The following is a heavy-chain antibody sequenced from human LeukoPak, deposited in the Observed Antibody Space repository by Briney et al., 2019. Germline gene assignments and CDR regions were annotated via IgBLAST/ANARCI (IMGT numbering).Heavy chain of an antibody. CDR1: GGSFSGYY. Sequence: SETLSLTCAVYGGSFSGYYWSWIRQPPGKGLEWIGEINRSGSTNYNPSLKSRVTISVDTSKNQFSLKLSSVTAADTAVYYCARVIRYQYYYYYGMDVWGQGTTVTVSS. J-gene: IGHJ6*02. D-gene: IGHD3-9*01. V-gene: IGHV4-34*01. CDR2: INRSGST. CDR3: ARVIRYQYYYYYGMDV.